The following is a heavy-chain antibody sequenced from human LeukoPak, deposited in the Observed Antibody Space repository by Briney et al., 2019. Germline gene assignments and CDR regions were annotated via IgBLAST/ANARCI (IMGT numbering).Heavy chain of an antibody. D-gene: IGHD2-15*01. Sequence: GGSLRLSCVASGFTFSNFVMSWVRQAPGKGLEWVSVISGSGIGTYYAESVKGRFTISRDNSKNTLYLQMNSLRAEDTAVYYCAKEVVSSNYYYYYMDVWGKGTTVTVSS. V-gene: IGHV3-23*01. CDR2: ISGSGIGT. CDR3: AKEVVSSNYYYYYMDV. J-gene: IGHJ6*03. CDR1: GFTFSNFV.